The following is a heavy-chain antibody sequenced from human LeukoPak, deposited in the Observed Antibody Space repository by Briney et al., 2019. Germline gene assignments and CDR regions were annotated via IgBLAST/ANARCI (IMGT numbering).Heavy chain of an antibody. V-gene: IGHV4-59*01. J-gene: IGHJ3*02. D-gene: IGHD1-1*01. CDR3: ARGNWPPAFDI. CDR1: GGSISGYY. CDR2: NYYSGST. Sequence: SETLSLTCTVSGGSISGYYWTWIRQPPGKGLEWIGFNYYSGSTNYNSSLKSRVTISVDTSKNHFSLKLSSVTATDTAIYYCARGNWPPAFDIWGQGTLVTLSS.